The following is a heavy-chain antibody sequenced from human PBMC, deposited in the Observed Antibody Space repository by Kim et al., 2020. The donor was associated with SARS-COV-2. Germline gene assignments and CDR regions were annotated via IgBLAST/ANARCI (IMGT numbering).Heavy chain of an antibody. J-gene: IGHJ5*02. CDR2: GAT. CDR3: ASQDWFDP. V-gene: IGHV3-66*04. Sequence: GATFYADSVKGKFTISRDSSKNTVYLQMNSLGDEDPAVYYGASQDWFDPWGQGTLVTVSS.